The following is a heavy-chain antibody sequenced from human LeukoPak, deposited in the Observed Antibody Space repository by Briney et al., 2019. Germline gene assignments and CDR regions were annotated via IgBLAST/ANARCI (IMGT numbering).Heavy chain of an antibody. J-gene: IGHJ4*02. D-gene: IGHD1-26*01. CDR3: ARSGSYSYFDY. CDR1: GFTFSSYA. V-gene: IGHV3-23*01. CDR2: ISGSGGST. Sequence: GGSLRLSCAASGFTFSSYAMSWVRQAPGKGLDWVSGISGSGGSTYYADSVKGRFTISRDNSKNTLYLQMNGLRAEDTAVYYCARSGSYSYFDYWGQGTLVTVSS.